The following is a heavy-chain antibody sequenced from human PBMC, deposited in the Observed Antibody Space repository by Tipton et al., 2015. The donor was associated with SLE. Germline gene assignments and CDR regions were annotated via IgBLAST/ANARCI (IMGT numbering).Heavy chain of an antibody. J-gene: IGHJ4*02. Sequence: TLSLTCTVSGGSINDSFWNWVRQPPGKGLEWIGYISYSGSTKYNPSLKSRLTISVDTSKNQISLKLSSVTAADTAVYYCARDKPTYSCLDYWGQGTLATVSS. CDR2: ISYSGST. CDR1: GGSINDSF. D-gene: IGHD4-11*01. V-gene: IGHV4-59*01. CDR3: ARDKPTYSCLDY.